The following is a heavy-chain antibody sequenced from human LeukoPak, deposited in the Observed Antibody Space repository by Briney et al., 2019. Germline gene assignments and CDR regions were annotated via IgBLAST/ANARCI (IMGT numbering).Heavy chain of an antibody. CDR1: GGSVSSGSYY. V-gene: IGHV4-61*01. CDR2: IYTSGST. D-gene: IGHD1-26*01. CDR3: ARGIGGSYYVYDFDY. J-gene: IGHJ4*02. Sequence: SETLSLTCTVSGGSVSSGSYYWSWIRQPPGKGLEWIGYIYTSGSTNYNPSLKSRVTISVDTSKNQFSLKLSSVTAADTAVYYCARGIGGSYYVYDFDYWGQGTLVTVSS.